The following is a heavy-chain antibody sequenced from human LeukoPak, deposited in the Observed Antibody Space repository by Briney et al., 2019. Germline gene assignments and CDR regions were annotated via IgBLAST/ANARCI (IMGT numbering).Heavy chain of an antibody. D-gene: IGHD3-3*01. CDR3: ARDLTNYDFWSGPDAFDI. V-gene: IGHV3-21*01. J-gene: IGHJ3*02. CDR1: GFTFSSYS. Sequence: GGSLRLSCAASGFTFSSYSMNWVRQAPGKGLEWVSSISSSSSYIYYADSVKGRFTISRDNAKNSLYLQMNSLRAEDTAVYYCARDLTNYDFWSGPDAFDIWGQGTMVTVSS. CDR2: ISSSSSYI.